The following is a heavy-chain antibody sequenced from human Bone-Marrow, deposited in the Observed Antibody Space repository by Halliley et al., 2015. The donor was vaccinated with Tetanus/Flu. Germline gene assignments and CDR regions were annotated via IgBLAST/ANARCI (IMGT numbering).Heavy chain of an antibody. CDR2: IGAYNGNT. J-gene: IGHJ4*02. V-gene: IGHV1-18*01. Sequence: QLVQSGAEVKKPGASMKVSCKASGYSFNDYGITWMRQAPGQGPEWMGWIGAYNGNTKYSERLQGRLIMTTDTSTGTAYMELRSLRSDDTAVYYCARGQAGGTFGASDYWGQGTLVTVSP. CDR1: GYSFNDYG. D-gene: IGHD3-16*01. CDR3: ARGQAGGTFGASDY.